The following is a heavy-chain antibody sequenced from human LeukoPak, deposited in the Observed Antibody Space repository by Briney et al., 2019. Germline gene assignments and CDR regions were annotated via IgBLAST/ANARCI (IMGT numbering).Heavy chain of an antibody. V-gene: IGHV1-18*01. CDR2: ISAYNGNT. CDR3: ARDRNRYCSSTSCYPLFDY. J-gene: IGHJ4*02. Sequence: GASVKVSCKASGYTFTSYGISWVRRAPGQGLEWMGWISAYNGNTNYAQKLQGRVTMTTDTSTSTAYMELRSLRSDDTAVYYCARDRNRYCSSTSCYPLFDYWGQGTLVTVSS. CDR1: GYTFTSYG. D-gene: IGHD2-2*01.